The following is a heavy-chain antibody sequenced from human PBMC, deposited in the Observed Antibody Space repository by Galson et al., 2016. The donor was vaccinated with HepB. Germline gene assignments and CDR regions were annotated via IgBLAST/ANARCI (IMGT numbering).Heavy chain of an antibody. J-gene: IGHJ5*02. CDR3: ARGFCDVDCPKHNWFDP. Sequence: TLSLTCTVSGDSISGDGYFWIWIRQPAGKGLEWIGRVYTNGNSNSNPSLAGRVAISLDTSRNEFSLHLGSVTAADTAVYYCARGFCDVDCPKHNWFDPWGEGILVTVSS. CDR2: VYTNGNS. V-gene: IGHV4-61*02. D-gene: IGHD2-21*01. CDR1: GDSISGDGYF.